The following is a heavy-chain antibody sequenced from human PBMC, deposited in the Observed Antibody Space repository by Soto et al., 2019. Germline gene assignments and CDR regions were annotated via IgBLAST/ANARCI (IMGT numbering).Heavy chain of an antibody. D-gene: IGHD2-15*01. CDR3: ARDREVAAVYFQH. J-gene: IGHJ1*01. CDR2: IWYDGSNK. Sequence: GGSLRLSCAASGFTFSSYGMHWVRQAPGKGLEWVAVIWYDGSNKYYADSVKGRFTISRDNSKNTLYLQMNSLRAEDTAVYYCARDREVAAVYFQHWGQGTLVTVSS. CDR1: GFTFSSYG. V-gene: IGHV3-33*01.